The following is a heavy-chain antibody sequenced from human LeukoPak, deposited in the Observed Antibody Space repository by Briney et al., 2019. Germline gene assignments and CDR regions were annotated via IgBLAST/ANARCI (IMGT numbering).Heavy chain of an antibody. Sequence: GGSLRLSCAASGFTFTNYVMTWVRQAPGKGLEWISTISVSGATTYYADSVQGRFTISRDNSKNTLSLRMNSLRAEDTAVYYCAKDVLLSPPLLLWFGEFDYWGQGTLVTVSS. CDR2: ISVSGATT. D-gene: IGHD3-10*01. V-gene: IGHV3-23*01. CDR1: GFTFTNYV. J-gene: IGHJ4*02. CDR3: AKDVLLSPPLLLWFGEFDY.